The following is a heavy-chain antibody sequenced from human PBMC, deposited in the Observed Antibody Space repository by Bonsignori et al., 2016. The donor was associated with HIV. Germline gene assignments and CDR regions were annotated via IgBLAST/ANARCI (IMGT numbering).Heavy chain of an antibody. CDR3: ARGSRYDFWSGYGSGSYYPYFDY. Sequence: WVRQAPGQGLEWMGWINPNSGGTNYAQKFQGRVTMTRDTSISTAYMELSRLRSDDTAVYYCARGSRYDFWSGYGSGSYYPYFDYWGQGTLVTSPQ. V-gene: IGHV1-2*02. D-gene: IGHD3-10*01. J-gene: IGHJ4*02. CDR2: INPNSGGT.